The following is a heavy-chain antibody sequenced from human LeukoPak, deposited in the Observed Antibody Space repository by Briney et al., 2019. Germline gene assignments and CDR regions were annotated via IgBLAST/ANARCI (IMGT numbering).Heavy chain of an antibody. Sequence: SETLSLTCTVSGDSVSSTGYYWAWIRQPPGKGLDGIGAIYYSGSTYYNPSLQSQVTMYEDTYRNQFSLRLSSVNAAPKDVYYCAKAGARYSHSSRLYAFDVWGQGTMVSVCS. J-gene: IGHJ3*01. CDR1: GDSVSSTGYY. CDR2: IYYSGST. CDR3: AKAGARYSHSSRLYAFDV. D-gene: IGHD3-22*01. V-gene: IGHV4-39*01.